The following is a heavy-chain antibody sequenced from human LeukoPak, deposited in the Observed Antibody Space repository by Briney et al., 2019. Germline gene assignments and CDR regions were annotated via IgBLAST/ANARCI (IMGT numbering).Heavy chain of an antibody. CDR3: ARDHDISTDYSFDP. CDR1: GYTFIDFY. J-gene: IGHJ5*02. V-gene: IGHV1-2*02. Sequence: ASVKVSCKASGYTFIDFYIHWVRQAPGQGLEWMGWINPNSGDTNYAQDLQGRVTMTTDTSISTAYLELSRLTSDDTAVYYCARDHDISTDYSFDPWGQGTLVTVPS. D-gene: IGHD3-9*01. CDR2: INPNSGDT.